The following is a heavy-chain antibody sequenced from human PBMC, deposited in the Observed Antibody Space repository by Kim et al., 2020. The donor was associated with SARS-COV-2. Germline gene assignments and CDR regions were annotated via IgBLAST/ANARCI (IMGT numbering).Heavy chain of an antibody. CDR3: ARGDGYNLGDY. CDR2: IYHSGST. D-gene: IGHD5-12*01. CDR1: GYSLRSGYY. Sequence: SETLSLTCTVSGYSLRSGYYWGWIRQPPGKGLEWIGSIYHSGSTYYNPSLRSRVTISVDTSKNQFSLKLRSVTAADTAVYYCARGDGYNLGDYWGQGTLVTVSP. J-gene: IGHJ4*02. V-gene: IGHV4-38-2*02.